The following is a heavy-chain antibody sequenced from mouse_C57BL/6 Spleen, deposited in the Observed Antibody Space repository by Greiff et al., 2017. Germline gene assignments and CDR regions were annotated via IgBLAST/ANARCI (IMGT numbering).Heavy chain of an antibody. J-gene: IGHJ2*01. CDR2: IYPGDGDT. V-gene: IGHV1-80*01. CDR3: ARGGYSNYPLFDY. CDR1: GYAFSSYW. Sequence: VQLQESGAELVKPGASVKISCKASGYAFSSYWMNWVKQRPGKGLEWIGQIYPGDGDTNYNGKFKGKATLTADKSSSTAYMQLSSLTSEDSAVYFCARGGYSNYPLFDYWGQGTTLTVSS. D-gene: IGHD2-5*01.